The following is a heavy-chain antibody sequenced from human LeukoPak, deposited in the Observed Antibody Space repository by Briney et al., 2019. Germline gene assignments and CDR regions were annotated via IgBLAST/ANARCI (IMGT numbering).Heavy chain of an antibody. CDR3: AREFKLRFLEWSPLKGMDV. J-gene: IGHJ6*02. CDR2: ISSSGSTI. D-gene: IGHD3-3*01. Sequence: GGSLRLSCAASGFTFSDYYMSWIRQAPGKGLEWVSYISSSGSTIYYADSVKGRFTISRDNPKNSLYLQMNSLRAEDTAVYYCAREFKLRFLEWSPLKGMDVWGQGTTVTVSS. CDR1: GFTFSDYY. V-gene: IGHV3-11*01.